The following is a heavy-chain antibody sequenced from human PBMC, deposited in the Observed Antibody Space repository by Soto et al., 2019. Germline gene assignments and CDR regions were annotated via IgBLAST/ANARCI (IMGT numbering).Heavy chain of an antibody. Sequence: QITLKESGPTLVKPTQTLTLTCTFSGFSLSTSGVGVGWIRQPPGKALEWLALIYWDDDKRYSPSLKSRLTITKDTSKTKLVLTLTNMDPVDTATYYCAHRRIRGDTAMVYFDYWGQGTLVTVSS. CDR1: GFSLSTSGVG. J-gene: IGHJ4*02. CDR2: IYWDDDK. D-gene: IGHD5-18*01. CDR3: AHRRIRGDTAMVYFDY. V-gene: IGHV2-5*02.